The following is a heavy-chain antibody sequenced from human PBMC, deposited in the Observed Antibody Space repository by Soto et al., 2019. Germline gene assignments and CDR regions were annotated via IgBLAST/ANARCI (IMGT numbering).Heavy chain of an antibody. Sequence: ASVKVSCKASGGTFSSYAISWVRQAPGQGLEWMGGIIPILGIANYAQKFQGRVTITADKSTSTAYMELSSLRSEDTVVYYCARSITMVRGVISTSYNWFDPWGQGTLVTVSS. V-gene: IGHV1-69*10. CDR1: GGTFSSYA. CDR2: IIPILGIA. D-gene: IGHD3-10*01. J-gene: IGHJ5*02. CDR3: ARSITMVRGVISTSYNWFDP.